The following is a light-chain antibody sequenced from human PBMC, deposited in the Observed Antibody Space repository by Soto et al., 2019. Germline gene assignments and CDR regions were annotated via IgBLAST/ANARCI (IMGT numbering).Light chain of an antibody. CDR1: QSISSSY. Sequence: EIVLTQSPGTLSLSPGERATLSCRASQSISSSYLAWYQQKPGQAPRLLIYDASSRATGVPDRFSGGGSGTDFTLTISRLEAEDFAMYYCQQYATSPPRTFGQGTKVEIK. CDR3: QQYATSPPRT. CDR2: DAS. J-gene: IGKJ1*01. V-gene: IGKV3-20*01.